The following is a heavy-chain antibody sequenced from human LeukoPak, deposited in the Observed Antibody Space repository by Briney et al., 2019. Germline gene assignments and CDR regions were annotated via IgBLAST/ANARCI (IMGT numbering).Heavy chain of an antibody. D-gene: IGHD5-24*01. V-gene: IGHV3-72*01. J-gene: IGHJ3*02. CDR3: AREGRDADNYAFDT. CDR1: GFTFSDHY. CDR2: SRSKAQSYST. Sequence: PGGSLRLSCAVSGFTFSDHYMDWVRQAPGKGLEWVARSRSKAQSYSTEYAASVKGRFTISRDDSNDLLYLQMNSLKTEDTAVYYCAREGRDADNYAFDTWGQGTMVTVSS.